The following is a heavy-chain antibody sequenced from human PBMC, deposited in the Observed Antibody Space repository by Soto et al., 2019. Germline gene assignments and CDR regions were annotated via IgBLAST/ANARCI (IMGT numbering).Heavy chain of an antibody. CDR2: IYPGDSDT. V-gene: IGHV5-51*01. CDR1: GYSFTSYW. J-gene: IGHJ5*02. D-gene: IGHD2-2*01. CDR3: ARGGYCSSSSCYLANWFDP. Sequence: VQSLTISCKGSGYSFTSYWIGWVRHMPGKGLGWMGIIYPGDSDTRYSPSFQGQVTISADKSVSTAYLQWSSLKASDTAMYYCARGGYCSSSSCYLANWFDPWGQGNLVTVSS.